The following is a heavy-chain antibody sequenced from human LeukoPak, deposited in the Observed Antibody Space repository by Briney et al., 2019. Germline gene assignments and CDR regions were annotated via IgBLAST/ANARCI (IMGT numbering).Heavy chain of an antibody. V-gene: IGHV4-61*01. CDR1: GGSVSSGSYY. J-gene: IGHJ4*02. Sequence: SETLSLTCTVSGGSVSSGSYYWSWIRQPPGKGLEWIGYIYYSGSTNYNPSLKSRVTISVDTSKNQFSLKLSSVTAADTAVYYCARSAPISPRYCGSTSCTDYWGQGTLVTVSS. CDR3: ARSAPISPRYCGSTSCTDY. D-gene: IGHD2-2*01. CDR2: IYYSGST.